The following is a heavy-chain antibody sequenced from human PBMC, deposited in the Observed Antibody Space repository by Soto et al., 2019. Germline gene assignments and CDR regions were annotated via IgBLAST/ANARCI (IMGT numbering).Heavy chain of an antibody. CDR3: ARKAGYSSSWVDY. CDR1: GFTFSDYY. D-gene: IGHD6-13*01. J-gene: IGHJ4*02. Sequence: QVQLVESGGGLVKPGGSLRLSCAVSGFTFSDYYMTWIRQAPGKGLEWVSYISHSGTTIHYADSVKGRFTISRDNAKNSLYLQMNSLRAEDPAVFYCARKAGYSSSWVDYWGQGTLVTVSS. CDR2: ISHSGTTI. V-gene: IGHV3-11*01.